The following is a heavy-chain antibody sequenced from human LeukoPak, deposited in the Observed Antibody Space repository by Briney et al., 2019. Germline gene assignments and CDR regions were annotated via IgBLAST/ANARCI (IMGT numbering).Heavy chain of an antibody. CDR2: ISAYNGHT. V-gene: IGHV1-18*01. Sequence: ASVKVSCKASGYSFTSYGFSWVRQAPGQGLEWMGWISAYNGHTEYAQKFQGRVTMTTDTSTSTAYTELRSLRSDDTAVYFCARDRARSAMAREFQHWGQGSQVSVNS. D-gene: IGHD3-10*01. CDR3: ARDRARSAMAREFQH. CDR1: GYSFTSYG. J-gene: IGHJ1*01.